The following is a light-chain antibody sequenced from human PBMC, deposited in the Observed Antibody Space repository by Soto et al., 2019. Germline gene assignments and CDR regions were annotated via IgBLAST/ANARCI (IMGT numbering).Light chain of an antibody. J-gene: IGLJ2*01. Sequence: QSVLTQPPSVSGAPGQRVTISCTGSSCNIGAGYDVNWYQQLPGTAPKHLIYGNSNRPSGVPDRFSGSKSGTSASLAITGLQAEDEADYYCQSYDSSLSGVVFGGGTKLTVL. V-gene: IGLV1-40*01. CDR1: SCNIGAGYD. CDR3: QSYDSSLSGVV. CDR2: GNS.